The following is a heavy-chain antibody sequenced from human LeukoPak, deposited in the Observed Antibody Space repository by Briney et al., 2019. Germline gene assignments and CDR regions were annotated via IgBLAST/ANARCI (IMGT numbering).Heavy chain of an antibody. J-gene: IGHJ4*02. Sequence: PGGSLRLSCAASGFTFSSYWMHWVRQAPGKGLVWVSRINSDGSSTSYADSVKGRFTISRDNAKNSLYLQMNSLRAEDTAVYYCASNPPFYDRDFDYWGQGTLVTVSS. CDR1: GFTFSSYW. CDR2: INSDGSST. D-gene: IGHD2/OR15-2a*01. CDR3: ASNPPFYDRDFDY. V-gene: IGHV3-74*01.